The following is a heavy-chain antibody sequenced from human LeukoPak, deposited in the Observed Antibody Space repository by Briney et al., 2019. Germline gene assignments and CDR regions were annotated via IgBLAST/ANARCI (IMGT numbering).Heavy chain of an antibody. CDR1: GGSISSYY. D-gene: IGHD3-22*01. V-gene: IGHV4-59*01. Sequence: SETLSRTCTVSGGSISSYYWSWIRQPPGKGLEWIGYIYYSGSTNYNPSLKSRVTISVDTSKNQFSLKLSSVTAADTAVYYCARALYGTYDSSGYSILRWFDPWGQGTLVTVSS. CDR2: IYYSGST. J-gene: IGHJ5*02. CDR3: ARALYGTYDSSGYSILRWFDP.